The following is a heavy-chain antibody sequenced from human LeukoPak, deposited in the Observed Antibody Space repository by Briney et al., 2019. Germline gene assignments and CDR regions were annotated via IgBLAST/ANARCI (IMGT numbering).Heavy chain of an antibody. J-gene: IGHJ3*02. V-gene: IGHV4-59*01. CDR3: ARGAPYYDFWSGYSGNMGAFDI. CDR2: IYYSGST. D-gene: IGHD3-3*01. CDR1: GGSISSYY. Sequence: SETMSLTCTVSGGSISSYYWSWIRQPPGKGLEWIGYIYYSGSTNYNPSLKSRVTISVDTSKNQFSLKLSSVTAADTAVYYCARGAPYYDFWSGYSGNMGAFDIWGQGTMVTVSS.